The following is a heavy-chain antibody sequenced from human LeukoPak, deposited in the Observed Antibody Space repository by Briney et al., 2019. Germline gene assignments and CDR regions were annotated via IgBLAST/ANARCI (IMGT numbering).Heavy chain of an antibody. CDR2: INHSGST. D-gene: IGHD6-19*01. V-gene: IGHV4-34*01. CDR1: GGSFSGYY. CDR3: ASGPAVAGQNPYFDY. Sequence: SETLSLTCAVYGGSFSGYYWSWIRQPPGKGLEWIGEINHSGSTNYNPSLKSRVTISVDTSKNQFSLKLSSVTAADTAVYYCASGPAVAGQNPYFDYWGQGTLVTVSS. J-gene: IGHJ4*02.